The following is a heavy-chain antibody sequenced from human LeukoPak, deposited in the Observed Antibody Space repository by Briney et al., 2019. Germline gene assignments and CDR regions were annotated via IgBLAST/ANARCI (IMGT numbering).Heavy chain of an antibody. CDR2: ISGSGGST. CDR3: VKSPLDIVLVVYAKYYFDY. V-gene: IGHV3-23*01. J-gene: IGHJ4*02. D-gene: IGHD2-8*02. CDR1: GFTFSSYA. Sequence: PGGSLRLSCAASGFTFSSYAMSWVRQAPGKGLEWVSAISGSGGSTYYADSVKGRFTISRDNSKNTLYLQMNSLRAEDTAVYYCVKSPLDIVLVVYAKYYFDYWGQGTLVTVSS.